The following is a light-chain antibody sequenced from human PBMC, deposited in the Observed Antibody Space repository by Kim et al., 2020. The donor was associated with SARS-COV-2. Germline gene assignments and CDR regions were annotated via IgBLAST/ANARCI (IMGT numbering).Light chain of an antibody. V-gene: IGLV4-69*01. J-gene: IGLJ3*02. CDR2: LNSDGSH. CDR1: SGHSSYA. Sequence: ASVKLTCTQSSGHSSYAIAWHQQQPEKGPRYLMKLNSDGSHNKGDGIPDRFSGSSSGAERYLTISSLQSEDEADYYCQTWGTGIRVFGGGTQLTVL. CDR3: QTWGTGIRV.